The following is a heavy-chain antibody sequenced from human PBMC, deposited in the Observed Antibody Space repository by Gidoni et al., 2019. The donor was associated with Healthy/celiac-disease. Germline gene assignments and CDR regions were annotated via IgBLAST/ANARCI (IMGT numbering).Heavy chain of an antibody. J-gene: IGHJ5*02. V-gene: IGHV1-18*01. CDR1: GSTFTSYG. CDR2: ISAYNGNT. D-gene: IGHD2-15*01. CDR3: ARAFARYCSGGSGHSWFDP. Sequence: VQLLQSGAEVKKPGASVKVSCKASGSTFTSYGISWVRPAPGQGLEWMGWISAYNGNTNYAQKLQGRVTMTTDTSTSTAYMELRSLRSDDTAVYYCARAFARYCSGGSGHSWFDPWGQGTLVTVSS.